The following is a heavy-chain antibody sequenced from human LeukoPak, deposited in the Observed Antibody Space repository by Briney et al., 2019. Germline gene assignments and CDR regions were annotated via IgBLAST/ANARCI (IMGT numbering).Heavy chain of an antibody. CDR1: GFTFDDYA. CDR2: ISSDVGST. V-gene: IGHV3-43*02. D-gene: IGHD2-21*02. J-gene: IGHJ1*01. CDR3: AKDGPYCGGDCESFQH. Sequence: PGGSLRLSCAASGFTFDDYAMHWVRQAPGGGLEWVSLISSDVGSTYYADSVKGRFTISRGNSKTSLYLQMNSLRTEDTALYYCAKDGPYCGGDCESFQHWGQGTLVTASS.